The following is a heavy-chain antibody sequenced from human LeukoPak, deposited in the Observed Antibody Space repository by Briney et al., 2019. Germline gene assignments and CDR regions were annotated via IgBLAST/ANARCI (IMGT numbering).Heavy chain of an antibody. CDR1: GFTFDDYA. CDR2: ISWNSGSI. CDR3: AKSPYYDILSGYYFDY. Sequence: GRSLRLSCAASGFTFDDYAMHWVRQAPGKGLEWVSCISWNSGSIGYADSVKGRFTISRDTAKNSLYMQLNSLRAEDTALYYSAKSPYYDILSGYYFDYWGQGTLVTVSS. V-gene: IGHV3-9*01. J-gene: IGHJ4*02. D-gene: IGHD3-9*01.